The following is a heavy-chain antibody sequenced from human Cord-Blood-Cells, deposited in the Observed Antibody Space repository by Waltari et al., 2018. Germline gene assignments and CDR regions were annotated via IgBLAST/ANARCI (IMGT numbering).Heavy chain of an antibody. Sequence: QVQLQESGPGLVKPSETLSLTCAVSGYSISSGYYWGWIRQPPGKGLEWIGSIYHSGGPYYNPSLNGRVTITVDTSKNQFSLKLSSVTAADTAVYYCARDRPLYSYYDFWSGYYDAFDIWGQGTMVTVSS. D-gene: IGHD3-3*01. V-gene: IGHV4-38-2*02. J-gene: IGHJ3*02. CDR3: ARDRPLYSYYDFWSGYYDAFDI. CDR2: IYHSGGP. CDR1: GYSISSGYY.